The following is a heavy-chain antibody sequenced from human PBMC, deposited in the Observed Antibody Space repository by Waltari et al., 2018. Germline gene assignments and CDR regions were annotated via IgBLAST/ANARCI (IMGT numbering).Heavy chain of an antibody. CDR1: GYTFRNYD. D-gene: IGHD2-8*02. Sequence: VQLLESGGGLVQPGGSLGLSCAASGYTFRNYDTSWVRQAPGKGLEWVSVIYNFGSTHYGDSVKGRFTISRDNSKNTLYLQMNSLRAEDTAVYYCAKDGGGVTFDIWGQGTMVTVSS. J-gene: IGHJ3*02. V-gene: IGHV3-23*03. CDR2: IYNFGST. CDR3: AKDGGGVTFDI.